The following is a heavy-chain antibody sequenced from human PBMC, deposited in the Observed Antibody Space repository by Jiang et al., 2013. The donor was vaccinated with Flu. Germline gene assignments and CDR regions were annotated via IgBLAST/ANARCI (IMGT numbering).Heavy chain of an antibody. CDR3: ARQKDYSNYFDY. V-gene: IGHV4-39*01. Sequence: PGLVKPSETLSLTCTVSGGSISSSSYYWGWIRQPPGKGLEWIGSIYYSGSTYYNPSLKSRVTISVDTSKNQFSLKLSSVTAADTAVYYCARQKDYSNYFDYWGQGTLVTVSS. D-gene: IGHD4-11*01. J-gene: IGHJ4*02. CDR1: GGSISSSSYY. CDR2: IYYSGST.